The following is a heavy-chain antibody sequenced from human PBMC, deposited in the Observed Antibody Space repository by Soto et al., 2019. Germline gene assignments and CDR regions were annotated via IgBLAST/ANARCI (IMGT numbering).Heavy chain of an antibody. D-gene: IGHD3-16*02. CDR3: ARERLITFGGLVVPCDY. J-gene: IGHJ4*02. V-gene: IGHV3-21*01. CDR1: GFTFSSYS. Sequence: PGGSLRLSCAASGFTFSSYSMNWVRQAPGKGLEWVSSISSSSSSYIYYAHSVSGRFTISRDNAKNSLYLQMNSLRPEDTAVYDCARERLITFGGLVVPCDYWGLGTLVTVSS. CDR2: ISSSSSSYI.